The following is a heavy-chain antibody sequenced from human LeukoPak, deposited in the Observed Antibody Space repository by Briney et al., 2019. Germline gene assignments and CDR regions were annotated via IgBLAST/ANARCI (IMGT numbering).Heavy chain of an antibody. CDR3: ATRSTYGSGSYYIDY. D-gene: IGHD3-10*01. V-gene: IGHV3-21*01. CDR2: ISTSSSHI. Sequence: GGSLILSCAASGFTFSTYSMNWVRQAPGKGLEWVSSISTSSSHIYYADSVKGRFTISRDNAKNSLYLQMNSLRAEDTAVYYCATRSTYGSGSYYIDYWGQGTLVTVSS. J-gene: IGHJ4*02. CDR1: GFTFSTYS.